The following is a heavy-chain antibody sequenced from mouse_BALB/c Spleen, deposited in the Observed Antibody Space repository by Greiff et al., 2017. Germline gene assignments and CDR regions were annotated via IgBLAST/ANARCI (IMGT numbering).Heavy chain of an antibody. V-gene: IGHV1-7*01. CDR3: AKASLVRLRPSYAMDY. J-gene: IGHJ4*01. CDR2: INPSTGYT. Sequence: VQVVESGAELAKPGASVKMSCKASGYTFTRYWMHWVKQRPGQGLAWIGYINPSTGYTEYNQKFKDKATLTADKSSSTAYMQLSSLTSEDSAVYYCAKASLVRLRPSYAMDYWGQGTSVTVSS. CDR1: GYTFTRYW. D-gene: IGHD1-2*01.